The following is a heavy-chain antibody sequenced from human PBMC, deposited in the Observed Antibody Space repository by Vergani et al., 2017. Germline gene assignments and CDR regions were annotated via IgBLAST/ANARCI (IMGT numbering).Heavy chain of an antibody. CDR2: ISGSGGST. Sequence: EVQLLESGGGLVQPGGSLRLSCAASGFTFSSYAMSWVRQAPGKGLEWVSAISGSGGSTYYADSVKGRFTISRDNSKNTLYLQMNSLRAEDTAVYYCASRTYYCYYMDVWGKGTTVTVSS. V-gene: IGHV3-23*01. J-gene: IGHJ6*03. CDR3: ASRTYYCYYMDV. CDR1: GFTFSSYA.